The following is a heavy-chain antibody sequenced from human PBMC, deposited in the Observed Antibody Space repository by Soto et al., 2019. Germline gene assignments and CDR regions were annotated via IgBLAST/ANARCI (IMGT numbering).Heavy chain of an antibody. V-gene: IGHV3-53*04. D-gene: IGHD4-17*01. CDR3: ATRRRHYGDLDY. J-gene: IGHJ4*02. CDR1: GLTVSSTY. Sequence: EVQLVEFGGGLVQRGGSLRLSCEASGLTVSSTYMSWVRQAPGGGLEWVSTIYSGDSTYYADSVKGRFTVSRHSSNHTLFLQMNSLRPEDTAIYYCATRRRHYGDLDYWGQGTLVTVSS. CDR2: IYSGDST.